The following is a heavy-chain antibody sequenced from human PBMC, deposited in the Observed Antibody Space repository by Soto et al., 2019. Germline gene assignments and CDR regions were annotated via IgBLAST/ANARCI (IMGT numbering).Heavy chain of an antibody. Sequence: HVQLQESGPGLVEPSQTLSLTCTVSGGSVPGDDSSWSWIRQHPGKGLEWIGYSSHSGTSFYNPSLKRRVVMSVDTSHNQFSLKLTSVTAADTAVYFCARENLVYWGPGCYSSPCDFWGQGTLVTVSS. CDR3: ARENLVYWGPGCYSSPCDF. D-gene: IGHD2-15*01. J-gene: IGHJ4*02. V-gene: IGHV4-31*03. CDR2: SSHSGTS. CDR1: GGSVPGDDSS.